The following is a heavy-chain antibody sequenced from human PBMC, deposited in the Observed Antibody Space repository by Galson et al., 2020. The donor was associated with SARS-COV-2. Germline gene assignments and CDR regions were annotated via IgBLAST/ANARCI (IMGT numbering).Heavy chain of an antibody. CDR3: ARVVAAAGHWYFDL. CDR2: IYYSGST. CDR1: GGSISSGGYY. D-gene: IGHD6-13*01. Sequence: SETLSLTCTVSGGSISSGGYYWSWIRQHPGKGLEWIGYIYYSGSTYYNPSLKSRVTISVDTSKNQFSLKLSSVTAADTAVYYCARVVAAAGHWYFDLWGQGTTVTVSS. V-gene: IGHV4-31*03. J-gene: IGHJ6*02.